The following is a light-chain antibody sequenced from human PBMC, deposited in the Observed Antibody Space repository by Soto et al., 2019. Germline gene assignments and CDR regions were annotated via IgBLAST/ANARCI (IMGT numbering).Light chain of an antibody. CDR2: GNS. CDR3: QSYDRSLSGLKVV. V-gene: IGLV1-40*01. J-gene: IGLJ2*01. Sequence: QSVLTQPPSVSGAPGQRVTISCTGSSSNIGAGYDVHWYQQLPGTAPKLLIYGNSNRPSGVPDRFSGSKSGTSASLAITGLQAEDEADYYGQSYDRSLSGLKVVFGGGTKVTVL. CDR1: SSNIGAGYD.